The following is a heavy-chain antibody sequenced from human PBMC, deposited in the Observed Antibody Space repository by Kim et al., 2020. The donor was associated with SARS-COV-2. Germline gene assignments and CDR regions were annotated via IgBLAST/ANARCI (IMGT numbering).Heavy chain of an antibody. J-gene: IGHJ4*02. CDR3: ARDRSDIVATMYFDY. D-gene: IGHD5-12*01. Sequence: DSEKGRFSITRDNSKNTLYLQMNGLRAEDTAVYYCARDRSDIVATMYFDYGGQGTLVTVSS. V-gene: IGHV3-30*07.